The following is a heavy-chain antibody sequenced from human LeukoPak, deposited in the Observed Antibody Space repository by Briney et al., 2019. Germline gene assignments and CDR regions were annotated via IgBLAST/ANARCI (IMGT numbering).Heavy chain of an antibody. CDR1: GGSISSSSYY. CDR3: ARVHASGYNIYNWFDP. J-gene: IGHJ5*02. CDR2: IYYTGST. Sequence: KTSETLSLTCSASGGSISSSSYYWGWIRQPPGKGLEWIGSIYYTGSTYYNPSLKSRVTISVDTSKNRFSLKVSSVTAADTAVFYCARVHASGYNIYNWFDPWGQGTLVTVSS. V-gene: IGHV4-39*07. D-gene: IGHD5-12*01.